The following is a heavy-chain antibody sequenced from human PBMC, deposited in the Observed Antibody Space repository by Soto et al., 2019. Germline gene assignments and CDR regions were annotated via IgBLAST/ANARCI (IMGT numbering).Heavy chain of an antibody. Sequence: QVQLVQSGVEVKKPGASVKVSCKASGYTFSNYGISWVRQAPGQGLEWMGWFSSYNGDARYAQNLQGRVTMTTDTSTSTAYMELCSLRSDDTAVYYCAREDSGGLDYWGQGTLVTVSS. CDR3: AREDSGGLDY. CDR1: GYTFSNYG. D-gene: IGHD1-26*01. J-gene: IGHJ4*02. V-gene: IGHV1-18*01. CDR2: FSSYNGDA.